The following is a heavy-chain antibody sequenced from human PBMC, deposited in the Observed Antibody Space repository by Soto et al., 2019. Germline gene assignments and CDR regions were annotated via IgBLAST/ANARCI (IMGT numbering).Heavy chain of an antibody. Sequence: EVQLVESGGGLVQPGGSLRLSCAASGFTFSAYSINWVRQAPGKGLEWVSYITPSSSTIYYSDSVKGRFTISRDNAQNSLYLQMNSLRADDSAMYFCASGRLTRDAFDIWGQGTVVTVSS. J-gene: IGHJ3*02. V-gene: IGHV3-48*01. CDR3: ASGRLTRDAFDI. D-gene: IGHD4-4*01. CDR1: GFTFSAYS. CDR2: ITPSSSTI.